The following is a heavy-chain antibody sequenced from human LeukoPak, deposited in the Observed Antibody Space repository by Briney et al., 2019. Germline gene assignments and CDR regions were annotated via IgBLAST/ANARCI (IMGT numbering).Heavy chain of an antibody. CDR3: ARSSSWY. Sequence: SVKVSCKASGFTFTSSAVQWVRQARGQRLEWIGWIVVGSGNTSYAQKFQGRVTMTRDTSTSTVYMELSSLRSEDTAVYYCARSSSWYWGQGTLVTVSS. CDR2: IVVGSGNT. D-gene: IGHD6-13*01. V-gene: IGHV1-58*01. CDR1: GFTFTSSA. J-gene: IGHJ4*02.